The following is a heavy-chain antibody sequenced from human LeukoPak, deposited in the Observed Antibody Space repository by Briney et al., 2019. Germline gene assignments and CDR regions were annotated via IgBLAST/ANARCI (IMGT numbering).Heavy chain of an antibody. J-gene: IGHJ3*02. CDR3: ARSADSSGYYYVVGGLGAFDI. Sequence: SETLSLTCTVSGGSISSYYWSWIRQPPGKGLEWIGEINHSGSTNYNPSLKSRVTISVDTSKNQFSLKLSSVTAEDTAVYYCARSADSSGYYYVVGGLGAFDIWGQGTMVTVSS. CDR2: INHSGST. CDR1: GGSISSYY. V-gene: IGHV4-34*01. D-gene: IGHD3-22*01.